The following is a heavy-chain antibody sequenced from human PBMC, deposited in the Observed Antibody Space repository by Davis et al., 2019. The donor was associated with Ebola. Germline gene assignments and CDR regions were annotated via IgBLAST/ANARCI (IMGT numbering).Heavy chain of an antibody. J-gene: IGHJ6*02. CDR2: IWYDGSRK. CDR3: ARGGYDWGRGYYYYGMDV. CDR1: GFNFRSYG. D-gene: IGHD5-12*01. V-gene: IGHV3-33*01. Sequence: GGSLRLSCAASGFNFRSYGMHWVRQAPDKGLAWVAVIWYDGSRKYYGDSVKGRFTISRDNSNNLLYLQMNSLRAEDTAVYYCARGGYDWGRGYYYYGMDVWGQGTTVTVSS.